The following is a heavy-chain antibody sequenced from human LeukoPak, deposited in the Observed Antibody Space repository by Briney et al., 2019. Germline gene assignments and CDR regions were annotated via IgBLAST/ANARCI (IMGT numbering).Heavy chain of an antibody. J-gene: IGHJ4*02. Sequence: PGGSLRLSCAASGFTFSSYPMNWVRQAPGKGLEWVSAISSSSSTIYYADSVKGRFIISRDNAKNSLYLQMNSLRAEDTAVYYCAREKADNDLDYWGQGTLVTVSS. V-gene: IGHV3-48*01. CDR3: AREKADNDLDY. CDR2: ISSSSSTI. D-gene: IGHD3-3*01. CDR1: GFTFSSYP.